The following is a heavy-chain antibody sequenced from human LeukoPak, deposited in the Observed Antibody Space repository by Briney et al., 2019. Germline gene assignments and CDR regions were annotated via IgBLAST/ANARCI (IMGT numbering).Heavy chain of an antibody. CDR3: ARDYYGSGRPSYFQH. CDR1: GYTFTSYG. D-gene: IGHD3-10*01. Sequence: ASVNVSCKASGYTFTSYGISWVRQAPGQGLEWMGWISAYNGNTNYAQKLQGRVTMTTDTSTSTAYMELRSLRSDDTAVYYCARDYYGSGRPSYFQHWGQGTLVTVSS. J-gene: IGHJ1*01. V-gene: IGHV1-18*01. CDR2: ISAYNGNT.